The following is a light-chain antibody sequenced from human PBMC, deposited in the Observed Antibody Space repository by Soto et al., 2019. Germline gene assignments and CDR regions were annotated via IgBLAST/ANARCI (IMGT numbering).Light chain of an antibody. V-gene: IGLV2-14*02. CDR1: SSDIGSYDL. CDR2: EVT. J-gene: IGLJ1*01. Sequence: QFVLTQPASVSGSPGQSITISCTGTSSDIGSYDLVSWYQQHPGTAPKLIIYEVTKRPSGVSTRFSGSKSGNTASLTISGLQAVDEADYYCSSFTSSITYVFGTGTKVTVL. CDR3: SSFTSSITYV.